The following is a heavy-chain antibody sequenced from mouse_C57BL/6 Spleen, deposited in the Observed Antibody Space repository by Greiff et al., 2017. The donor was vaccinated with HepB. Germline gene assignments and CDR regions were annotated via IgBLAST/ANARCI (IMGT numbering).Heavy chain of an antibody. CDR3: ARGRSNYDYFDY. CDR2: IDPSDSET. Sequence: QVQLQQPGAELVRPGSSVKLSCKASGYTFTSYWMHWVKQRPIQGLEWIGNIDPSDSETHYNQKFKDKATLTVDKSSSTAYMQLSSLTSEDSAVYFCARGRSNYDYFDYWGQGTTLTVSS. CDR1: GYTFTSYW. D-gene: IGHD2-5*01. J-gene: IGHJ2*01. V-gene: IGHV1-52*01.